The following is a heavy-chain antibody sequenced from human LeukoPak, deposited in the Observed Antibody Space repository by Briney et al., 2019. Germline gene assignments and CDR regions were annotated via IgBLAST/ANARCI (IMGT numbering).Heavy chain of an antibody. CDR3: AKVMPPGRIRFYSYYMDV. CDR1: GFSFSGYG. Sequence: GGSLRLSCAASGFSFSGYGMHWVRQAPGKGLEWVAFIRYDGSNEYYADSVKGRFTISRDKSKNTLSLQMNGLRVEDTAVYYCAKVMPPGRIRFYSYYMDVWGKGTTVTVSS. V-gene: IGHV3-30*02. D-gene: IGHD2-15*01. CDR2: IRYDGSNE. J-gene: IGHJ6*03.